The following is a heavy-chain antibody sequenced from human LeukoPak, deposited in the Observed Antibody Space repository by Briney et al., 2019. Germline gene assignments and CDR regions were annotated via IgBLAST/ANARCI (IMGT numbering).Heavy chain of an antibody. Sequence: PSETLSLTCIVSGGSISSSSYYWGWIRQPPGKGLEWIGSIYYSGSTYYNPSLKSRVTISVDTSRNQFSLKLSSVTAADTAVYYCARRLIKQLADYYYMDVWGKGTTVTVSS. CDR1: GGSISSSSYY. D-gene: IGHD6-6*01. CDR3: ARRLIKQLADYYYMDV. CDR2: IYYSGST. V-gene: IGHV4-39*01. J-gene: IGHJ6*03.